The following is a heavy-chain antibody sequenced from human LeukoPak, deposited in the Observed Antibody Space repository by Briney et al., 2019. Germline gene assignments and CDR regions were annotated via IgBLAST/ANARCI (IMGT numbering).Heavy chain of an antibody. D-gene: IGHD3-3*02. Sequence: PGRSLRLSCAASGFTFSSYGMHWVRQAPGKGLEWVAVISYDGSNKYYADSVKGRFTISRDNSKNTLYLQMNSLRAEDTAVYYCAKIRAPAYDIWGQGTMVTVSS. CDR2: ISYDGSNK. J-gene: IGHJ3*02. CDR3: AKIRAPAYDI. V-gene: IGHV3-30*18. CDR1: GFTFSSYG.